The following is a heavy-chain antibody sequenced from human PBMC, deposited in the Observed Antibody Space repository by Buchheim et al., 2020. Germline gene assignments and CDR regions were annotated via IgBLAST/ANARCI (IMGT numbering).Heavy chain of an antibody. V-gene: IGHV4-59*01. CDR2: IYYSGST. D-gene: IGHD3-3*01. Sequence: QVQLQESGPGLVKPSETLSLTCTVSGGSISSYYWSWIRQPPGKGLEWIGYIYYSGSTNYNPSLKSRVTISVDTSTNQFSLKLSSVTAADTAVYYCARVTAEYYDFWSGYYHYFDYWGQGTL. CDR1: GGSISSYY. J-gene: IGHJ4*02. CDR3: ARVTAEYYDFWSGYYHYFDY.